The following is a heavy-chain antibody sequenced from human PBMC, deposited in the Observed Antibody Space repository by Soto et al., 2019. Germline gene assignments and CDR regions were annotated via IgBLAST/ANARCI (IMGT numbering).Heavy chain of an antibody. CDR3: ARGDSGSTKYCSSTSCFYYYYYMDV. V-gene: IGHV4-59*01. CDR1: GGSISSYY. Sequence: SETLSLTCTVSGGSISSYYWSWIRHPPGKGLEWIGYIYYSGSTNYNPSLKSRVTISVDTSKNQFSLKLSSVTAADTAVYYCARGDSGSTKYCSSTSCFYYYYYMDVWGKGTTVTVSS. CDR2: IYYSGST. J-gene: IGHJ6*03. D-gene: IGHD2-2*01.